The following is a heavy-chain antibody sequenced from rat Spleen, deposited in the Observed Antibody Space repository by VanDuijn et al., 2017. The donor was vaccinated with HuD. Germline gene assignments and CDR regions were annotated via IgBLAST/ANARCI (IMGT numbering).Heavy chain of an antibody. V-gene: IGHV2S61*01. J-gene: IGHJ2*01. CDR2: IWGDGNT. CDR1: GFSLSNYG. D-gene: IGHD1-12*03. Sequence: QVQLKESGPGLVQPSQTLSLTCTVSGFSLSNYGVIWVRQPPGKGLEWMGGIWGDGNTDYTSGIKSRLSISRDSSKSQVFLKMNNLQTEDTAMYFCASQYYYDGYYRDFWGQGVMVTVSS. CDR3: ASQYYYDGYYRDF.